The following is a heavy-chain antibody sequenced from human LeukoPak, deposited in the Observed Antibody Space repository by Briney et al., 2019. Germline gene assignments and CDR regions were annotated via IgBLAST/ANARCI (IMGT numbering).Heavy chain of an antibody. Sequence: SETLSLTCAVSGGSVSSSNWRSWVRQPPGKGLEWIGEIYHSGSTNYNPSLKSRVTISVDKSKNQFSLKLSSVTAADTAVYYCARGSSGWYQYYFDYWGQGTLVTVSS. J-gene: IGHJ4*02. D-gene: IGHD6-19*01. CDR1: GGSVSSSNW. V-gene: IGHV4-4*02. CDR3: ARGSSGWYQYYFDY. CDR2: IYHSGST.